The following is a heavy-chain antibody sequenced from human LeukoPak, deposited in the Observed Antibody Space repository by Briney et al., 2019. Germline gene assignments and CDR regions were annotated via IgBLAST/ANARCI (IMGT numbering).Heavy chain of an antibody. V-gene: IGHV3-23*01. J-gene: IGHJ4*02. Sequence: PGGSLRLSCAASGLAFSSYAMNWVRQAPVKGLEWVSTISGSGSSTYYADSVKGRFTISRDNSKNTLYLQMNSLRAEDTAVYYCARVWSGGNMITFGGVNDYWGQGTLVTVSS. CDR1: GLAFSSYA. CDR2: ISGSGSST. D-gene: IGHD3-16*01. CDR3: ARVWSGGNMITFGGVNDY.